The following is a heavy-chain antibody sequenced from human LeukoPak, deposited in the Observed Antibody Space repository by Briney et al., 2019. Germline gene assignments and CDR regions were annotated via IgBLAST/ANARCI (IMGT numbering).Heavy chain of an antibody. V-gene: IGHV4-4*07. D-gene: IGHD3-3*01. Sequence: LSLTCTVSGGSISSYYWSWIRQPAGKGLEWIGRIYTSGSTNYNPSLKSRVTMSGETSKKQFSLKLSSVTAADTAVYYCAREGTGFWSGYGAFAIWGQGTMVTVSS. CDR3: AREGTGFWSGYGAFAI. J-gene: IGHJ3*02. CDR1: GGSISSYY. CDR2: IYTSGST.